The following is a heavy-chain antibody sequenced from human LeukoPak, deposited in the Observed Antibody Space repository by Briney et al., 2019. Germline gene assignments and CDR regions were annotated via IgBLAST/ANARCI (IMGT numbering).Heavy chain of an antibody. D-gene: IGHD3-22*01. CDR2: KKHDGNEK. Sequence: GGSLSLSCAASGFTFRRYWMTWVRQAPGKGLEWVSNKKHDGNEKHYVDSAKGRFPISRDNAKNSLYLQMNRLRSEDTALFFFRTLYDSRGYQSDYWGQGTLVTVSS. J-gene: IGHJ4*02. CDR1: GFTFRRYW. CDR3: RTLYDSRGYQSDY. V-gene: IGHV3-7*01.